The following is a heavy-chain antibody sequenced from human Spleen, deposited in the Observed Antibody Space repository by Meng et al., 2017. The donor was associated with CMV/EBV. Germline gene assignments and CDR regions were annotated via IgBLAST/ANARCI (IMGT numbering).Heavy chain of an antibody. Sequence: FAGSYMHWVRQAPGQGLEWMGWINPNSGGTNYAQKFQGRVTMTRDTSISTAYMELSRLRSDDTAVYYCARGGQAYCGGDCYSGWFDPWGQGTLVTVSS. V-gene: IGHV1-2*02. D-gene: IGHD2-21*01. J-gene: IGHJ5*02. CDR1: FAGSY. CDR3: ARGGQAYCGGDCYSGWFDP. CDR2: INPNSGGT.